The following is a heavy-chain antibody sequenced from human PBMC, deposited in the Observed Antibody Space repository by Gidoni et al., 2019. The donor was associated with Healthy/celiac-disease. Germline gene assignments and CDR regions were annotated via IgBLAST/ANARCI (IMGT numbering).Heavy chain of an antibody. J-gene: IGHJ5*02. D-gene: IGHD5-12*01. CDR1: GGPFRSYA. CDR2: ITPIFGTA. CDR3: ARDADDGYDLHWFDP. Sequence: QVQLVQSGAEVKKPGSSVKVSCKASGGPFRSYAISWVRQAPGQGLEWMGGITPIFGTANYAQKFQGRVTITADESTSTAYMELSSLRSEDTAVYYCARDADDGYDLHWFDPWGQGTLVTVSS. V-gene: IGHV1-69*01.